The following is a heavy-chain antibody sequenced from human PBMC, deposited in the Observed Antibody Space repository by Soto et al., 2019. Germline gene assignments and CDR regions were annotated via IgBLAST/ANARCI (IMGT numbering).Heavy chain of an antibody. CDR1: GFTFSSYS. CDR3: ARDIYSGSYFIDY. D-gene: IGHD1-26*01. CDR2: ISSSSSYI. J-gene: IGHJ4*02. Sequence: EVQLVESGGGLVKPGGSLRLSCAASGFTFSSYSMNWVRQAPGKGLEWVSSISSSSSYIYYADSVKGRFTISRDNAKNSLYLQMNSLRAEDTAVYYCARDIYSGSYFIDYWGQGTLVTVSS. V-gene: IGHV3-21*01.